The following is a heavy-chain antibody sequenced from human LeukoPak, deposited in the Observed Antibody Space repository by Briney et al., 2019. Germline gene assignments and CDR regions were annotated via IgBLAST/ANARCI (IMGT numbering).Heavy chain of an antibody. CDR2: SSTYNGDT. CDR3: ARGSYFDY. Sequence: AAVKVSCKASGYSFSTYGISWVRPAPGQGLEWMGWSSTYNGDTNYAQNLQGRVTMTTDTSTSTAYMELRSLRSDETAVYYCARGSYFDYWGQGTLVTVSS. J-gene: IGHJ4*02. CDR1: GYSFSTYG. V-gene: IGHV1-18*01.